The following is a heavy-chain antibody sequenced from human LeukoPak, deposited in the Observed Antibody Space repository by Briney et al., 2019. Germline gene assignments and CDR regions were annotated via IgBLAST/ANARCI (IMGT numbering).Heavy chain of an antibody. V-gene: IGHV3-23*01. CDR2: ISGSGGST. D-gene: IGHD3-3*01. Sequence: GGSLRLSCAASGFTFNSYAMNWVRQAPGKGLEWVSGISGSGGSTYYADSVKGRFTISRDNSKNTLYLQMNSLRAEDTAVYYCAKDEGTYYDFWSGYSPYFDYWGQGTLVTVSS. CDR1: GFTFNSYA. J-gene: IGHJ4*02. CDR3: AKDEGTYYDFWSGYSPYFDY.